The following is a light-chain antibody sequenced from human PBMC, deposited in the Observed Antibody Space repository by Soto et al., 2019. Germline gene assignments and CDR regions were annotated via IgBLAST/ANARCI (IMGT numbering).Light chain of an antibody. CDR2: AAS. J-gene: IGKJ1*01. CDR1: QSISSW. Sequence: DIQMTQSPSTLSASVGDRVTITCRASQSISSWLAWYQQKPGKAPKLLMYAASRLDSGVPSRFSGSASRTEFALTISRLQPDDFATYYCQQYNAYPWTFGQGTKVEIK. V-gene: IGKV1-5*01. CDR3: QQYNAYPWT.